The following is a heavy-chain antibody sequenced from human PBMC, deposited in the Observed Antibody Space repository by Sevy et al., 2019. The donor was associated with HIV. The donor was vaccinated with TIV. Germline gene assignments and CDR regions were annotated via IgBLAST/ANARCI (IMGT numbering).Heavy chain of an antibody. J-gene: IGHJ5*02. CDR2: IYTSGST. CDR3: ARAHHYDFWSGYFWFDP. Sequence: SETLSLTCTVSGGSISSYYWSWIRQPAGKGLEWIGRIYTSGSTNYNPSLKSRVTMSVDTSKNQCSLKLSSVTAADTAVYYCARAHHYDFWSGYFWFDPWGQGTLVTVSS. D-gene: IGHD3-3*01. V-gene: IGHV4-4*07. CDR1: GGSISSYY.